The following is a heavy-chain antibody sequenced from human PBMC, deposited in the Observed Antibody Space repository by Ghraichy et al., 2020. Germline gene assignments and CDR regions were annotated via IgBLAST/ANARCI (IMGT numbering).Heavy chain of an antibody. CDR2: FSGSGDST. CDR1: GFSISSFA. J-gene: IGHJ2*01. D-gene: IGHD2-8*02. CDR3: AKDREGGVPPRYWYFDL. Sequence: GESLNISCAASGFSISSFAVNWVRQAPGKGLEWVSSFSGSGDSTYYADSVKGRCTISRDNSKNTLYLQMNSLRAEDTAVYYCAKDREGGVPPRYWYFDLWGRGTLVTVSS. V-gene: IGHV3-23*01.